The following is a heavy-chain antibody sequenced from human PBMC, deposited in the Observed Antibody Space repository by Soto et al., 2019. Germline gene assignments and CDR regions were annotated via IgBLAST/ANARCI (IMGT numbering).Heavy chain of an antibody. CDR2: IFYSGST. CDR1: GGSISSYY. J-gene: IGHJ6*02. V-gene: IGHV4-59*05. CDR3: ARGAGSPTYYYGMDV. Sequence: SETLSLTCTVSGGSISSYYWSWVRQPPGKGLEWIGSIFYSGSTYYNPSLKSRVTISVDTSKNQFSLNLSSVTAADTAEYYCARGAGSPTYYYGMDVWGQGTTVTVSS. D-gene: IGHD2-15*01.